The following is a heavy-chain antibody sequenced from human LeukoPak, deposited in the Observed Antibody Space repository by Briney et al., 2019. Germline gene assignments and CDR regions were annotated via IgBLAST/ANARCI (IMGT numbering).Heavy chain of an antibody. D-gene: IGHD3-3*01. Sequence: SETLSLTCTVSGGSISSYYWSWIRQPPGKGLEWIGDIYYSGSTNYNPSLKSRVTIAVDTSKNQFSLKLSSVTAADTAVYYCARRVRYDFWSGYGHNWFDPWGQGTLVTVSS. CDR1: GGSISSYY. V-gene: IGHV4-59*01. CDR2: IYYSGST. CDR3: ARRVRYDFWSGYGHNWFDP. J-gene: IGHJ5*02.